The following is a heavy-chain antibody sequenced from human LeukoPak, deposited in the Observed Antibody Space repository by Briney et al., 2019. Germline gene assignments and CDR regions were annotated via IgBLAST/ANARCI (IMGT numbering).Heavy chain of an antibody. V-gene: IGHV3-23*01. CDR3: AKDLGLQVGASPFDD. D-gene: IGHD1-26*01. CDR2: ISGSGDNT. Sequence: PGGSLRLSCAASGFMFRNHGMNWVRQAPGKGLEWLSTISGSGDNTYYADSVKGRFTISRDNSHNTLYLQMNSLHSEDTAVYYCAKDLGLQVGASPFDDWGQGTLVTVSS. J-gene: IGHJ4*02. CDR1: GFMFRNHG.